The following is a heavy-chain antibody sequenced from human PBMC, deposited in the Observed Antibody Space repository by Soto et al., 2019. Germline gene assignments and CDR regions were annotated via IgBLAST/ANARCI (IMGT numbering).Heavy chain of an antibody. CDR2: IYASGNI. CDR1: GGSIIGYS. CDR3: ARESGDNWSYEAH. Sequence: SEILSLTCTVSGGSIIGYSCSFIRHSGGKGLEWIGRIYASGNIHFNPSLKSRVTMSVDTSKNQFSLNLMSVTAADTAVYYCARESGDNWSYEAHWGQGTQVTVSS. V-gene: IGHV4-4*07. J-gene: IGHJ4*02. D-gene: IGHD1-7*01.